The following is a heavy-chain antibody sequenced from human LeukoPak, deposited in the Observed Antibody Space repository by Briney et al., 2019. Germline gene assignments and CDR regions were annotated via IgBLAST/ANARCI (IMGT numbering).Heavy chain of an antibody. CDR3: ARDPSGEYYYYYMDV. CDR1: GYTFTSYY. V-gene: IGHV1-46*01. Sequence: GASVKVSCKASGYTFTSYYMHWVRQAPGQGLEWMGIINPSGGSTSYAQKSQGRVTMTRDTSTSTVYMELSSLRSEDTAVYYCARDPSGEYYYYYMDVWGKGTTVTISS. CDR2: INPSGGST. D-gene: IGHD1-26*01. J-gene: IGHJ6*03.